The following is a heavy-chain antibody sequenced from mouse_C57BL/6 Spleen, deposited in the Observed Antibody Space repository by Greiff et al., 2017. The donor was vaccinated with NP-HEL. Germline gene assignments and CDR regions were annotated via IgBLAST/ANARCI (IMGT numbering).Heavy chain of an antibody. V-gene: IGHV1-69*01. CDR2: IDPSDSYT. D-gene: IGHD2-2*01. Sequence: QVQLQQPGAELVMPGASVKLSCKASGYNFTSYWMHLVKQRPGQGLEWIGEIDPSDSYTNYNQKFKGKSTLTVDKSSITAYMQLSSLTSEDSAVYYCARGLPPFAYWGQGTLATVPA. CDR3: ARGLPPFAY. CDR1: GYNFTSYW. J-gene: IGHJ3*01.